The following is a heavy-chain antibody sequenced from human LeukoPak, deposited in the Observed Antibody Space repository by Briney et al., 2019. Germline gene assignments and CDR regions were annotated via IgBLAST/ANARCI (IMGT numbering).Heavy chain of an antibody. J-gene: IGHJ4*02. CDR1: GFTISDYS. CDR2: ISTSSTYI. V-gene: IGHV3-21*06. Sequence: GGSLRLSCAASGFTISDYSMKWVRQAPGKGLEWVSSISTSSTYIYYADSVKGRFTISRDNARNSLYLQMNSLRAEDTAVYYCARHTPVYFGSGYYLDYWGQGVLVTVSS. D-gene: IGHD3-10*01. CDR3: ARHTPVYFGSGYYLDY.